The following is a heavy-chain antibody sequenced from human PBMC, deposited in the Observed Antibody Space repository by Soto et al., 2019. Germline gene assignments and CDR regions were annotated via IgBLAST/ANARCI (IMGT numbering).Heavy chain of an antibody. CDR1: GYTSTSYG. Sequence: GASVKVSCKASGYTSTSYGISWVRQAPGQGLEWMGWISAYNGNTNYAQKLQGRVTMTTDTSTSTAYMELRSPRSDDTAVYYCARDGDSRSGWSGEDYWGQGTLVTVSS. V-gene: IGHV1-18*01. J-gene: IGHJ4*02. CDR3: ARDGDSRSGWSGEDY. D-gene: IGHD6-19*01. CDR2: ISAYNGNT.